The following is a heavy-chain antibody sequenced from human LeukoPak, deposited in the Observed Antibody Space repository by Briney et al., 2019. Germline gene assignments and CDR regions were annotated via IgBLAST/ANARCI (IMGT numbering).Heavy chain of an antibody. V-gene: IGHV4-59*01. CDR3: ARAPVVRGVFGWFDF. Sequence: NASETLSLTCSVSGGSISTYYWNWFRQPPGKGLEWIGHRHDSGSSNYNPSLKSRVTISIDTSKNQFSLKLNSVTAADTADYYCARAPVVRGVFGWFDFWGQGVLVTVSS. D-gene: IGHD3-10*01. J-gene: IGHJ5*01. CDR2: RHDSGSS. CDR1: GGSISTYY.